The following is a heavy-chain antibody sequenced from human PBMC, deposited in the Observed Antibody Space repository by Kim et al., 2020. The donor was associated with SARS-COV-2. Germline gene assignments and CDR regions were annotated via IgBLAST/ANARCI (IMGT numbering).Heavy chain of an antibody. D-gene: IGHD6-13*01. J-gene: IGHJ4*02. CDR3: VKAHEGSSSPLY. Sequence: YYADSVKGRFTISRDNSKNTLYLQMSSLRAEDTAVYYCVKAHEGSSSPLYWGQGTLVTVSS. V-gene: IGHV3-64D*09.